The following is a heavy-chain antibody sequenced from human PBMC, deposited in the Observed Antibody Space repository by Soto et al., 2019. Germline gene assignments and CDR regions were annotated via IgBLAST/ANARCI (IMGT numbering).Heavy chain of an antibody. V-gene: IGHV3-48*01. CDR3: ARNPVREWFGALLRFDT. J-gene: IGHJ5*02. D-gene: IGHD3-10*01. CDR1: GFTFSSYS. CDR2: ISSSSSTI. Sequence: EVQLVESGGGLVQPGGSLRLSCAASGFTFSSYSMTWVRQAPGKGLEWVAYISSSSSTIYYADSVKGRFTISRDNAKNSLYLQMNSLRAEDTAVYYCARNPVREWFGALLRFDTWGQGTLVTVSS.